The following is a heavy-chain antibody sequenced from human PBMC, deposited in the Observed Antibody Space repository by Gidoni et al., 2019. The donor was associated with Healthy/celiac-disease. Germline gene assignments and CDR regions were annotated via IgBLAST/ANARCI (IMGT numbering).Heavy chain of an antibody. V-gene: IGHV4-39*01. Sequence: QLQLQESGPGLVKPSETLSLTCTVSGGSISSSSYYWGWIRQPPGKGLEWIGSIYYSGSTYYNPSLKSRVTISVDTSKNQFSLKLSSVTAADTAVYYCARQTDDYGGNYFDYWGQGTLVTVSS. D-gene: IGHD4-17*01. J-gene: IGHJ4*02. CDR3: ARQTDDYGGNYFDY. CDR2: IYYSGST. CDR1: GGSISSSSYY.